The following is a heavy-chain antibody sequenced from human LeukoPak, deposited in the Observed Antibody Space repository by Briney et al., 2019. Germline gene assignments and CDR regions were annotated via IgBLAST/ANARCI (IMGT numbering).Heavy chain of an antibody. J-gene: IGHJ5*02. D-gene: IGHD5-12*01. Sequence: PSETLSLTCSVSGGSIRSLGYSWGWIRQPPGKGLEWIASMYYTGTTYYNPSLKSRVTMSVDTSKNQISLNLTSVTAADTAVFYCARSVSAYAGRGWFDPWGQGTLVTVSS. CDR3: ARSVSAYAGRGWFDP. CDR1: GGSIRSLGYS. CDR2: MYYTGTT. V-gene: IGHV4-39*07.